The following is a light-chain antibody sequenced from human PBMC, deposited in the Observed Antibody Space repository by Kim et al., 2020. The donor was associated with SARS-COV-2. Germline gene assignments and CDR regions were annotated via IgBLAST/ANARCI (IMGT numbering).Light chain of an antibody. J-gene: IGKJ1*01. CDR3: QQYNNWPLT. CDR2: GAS. CDR1: QLVSSN. Sequence: SQGERASLSCRASQLVSSNLAWYQQKPGQAPRLLIYGASTRATGIPARFSGSGSGTEFTLTISSLQSEDFAVYYCQQYNNWPLTFGQGTKVDIK. V-gene: IGKV3-15*01.